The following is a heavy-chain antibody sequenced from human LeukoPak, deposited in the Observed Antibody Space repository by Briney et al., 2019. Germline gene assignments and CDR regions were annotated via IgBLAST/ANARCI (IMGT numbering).Heavy chain of an antibody. V-gene: IGHV4-4*02. D-gene: IGHD3-3*01. Sequence: SETLSLTCDVSGGSISNGNWWSWVRQPPGKGLEWIGEIYHTGRTNYNPSLKSRVSISVDKSKNQLSLNLNSVTAADTAVYYCARDFWSGYYSFDYWGQGTLVTVSS. CDR2: IYHTGRT. CDR3: ARDFWSGYYSFDY. J-gene: IGHJ4*02. CDR1: GGSISNGNW.